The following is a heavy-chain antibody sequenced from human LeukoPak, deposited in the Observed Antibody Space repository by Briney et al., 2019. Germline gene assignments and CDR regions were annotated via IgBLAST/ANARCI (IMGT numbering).Heavy chain of an antibody. J-gene: IGHJ2*01. Sequence: SETLSLTCTVSGYSISSGYDWGWIRQPPAKGLEWIGSIYYRRTTYYNPSLKSRVTISVDTSKNQFSLRLSSMTAADTALYYCARWYSVGWNYYSDLWGRGTLVTVSS. CDR3: ARWYSVGWNYYSDL. V-gene: IGHV4-38-2*02. CDR2: IYYRRTT. D-gene: IGHD1-7*01. CDR1: GYSISSGYD.